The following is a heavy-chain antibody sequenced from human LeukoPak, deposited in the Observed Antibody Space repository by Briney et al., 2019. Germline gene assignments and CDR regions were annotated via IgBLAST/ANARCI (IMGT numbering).Heavy chain of an antibody. D-gene: IGHD5-18*01. V-gene: IGHV3-23*01. CDR1: GFTFSSYA. Sequence: PGGSLRLSCAASGFTFSSYAMSWVRQAPGKGLEWVSAISGSGGSTYYADSVKGRFTISRDNSKNTLYLQMNSLRAEDTAVYYCAKAGLRGYSYGYDDYWGQGTLVTVSS. CDR3: AKAGLRGYSYGYDDY. CDR2: ISGSGGST. J-gene: IGHJ4*02.